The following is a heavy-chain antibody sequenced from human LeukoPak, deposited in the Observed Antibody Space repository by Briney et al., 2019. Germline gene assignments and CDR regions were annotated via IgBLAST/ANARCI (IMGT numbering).Heavy chain of an antibody. J-gene: IGHJ3*02. CDR2: INPNSGGT. V-gene: IGHV1-2*02. CDR3: ASFSETNYDILTDKPTEDAFDI. CDR1: GYTFTGYY. D-gene: IGHD3-9*01. Sequence: ASVKVSCKASGYTFTGYYMHWVRQAPGQGLEWMGWINPNSGGTNYAQKFQGRVTMTRDTSISTAYMELSRLRSDDTAVYYCASFSETNYDILTDKPTEDAFDIWGQGTMVTVSS.